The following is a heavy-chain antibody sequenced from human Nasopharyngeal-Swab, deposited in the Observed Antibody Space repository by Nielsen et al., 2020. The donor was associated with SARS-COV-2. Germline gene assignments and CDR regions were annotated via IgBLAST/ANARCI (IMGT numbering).Heavy chain of an antibody. J-gene: IGHJ6*02. V-gene: IGHV4-34*01. Sequence: SETLSLTCAVYGGSFSGYYWSWIRQPPGKGMEWIGEINHSGSTNYNPSLKRRVTISVDTSKNQFSLKLSSVTAADTAVYYCARGRAQYGSGSYYGMDVWGQGTTVTVSS. D-gene: IGHD3-10*01. CDR3: ARGRAQYGSGSYYGMDV. CDR2: INHSGST. CDR1: GGSFSGYY.